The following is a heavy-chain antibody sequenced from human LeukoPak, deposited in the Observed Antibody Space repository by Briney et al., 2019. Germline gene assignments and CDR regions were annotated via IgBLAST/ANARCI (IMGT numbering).Heavy chain of an antibody. CDR2: ISGSGDTI. V-gene: IGHV3-11*04. Sequence: PGGSLRLSCAASGFAFSDFYMTSIRQAPGKGLERGSYISGSGDTIDYAVSVKGRFTISRDNVKNSLYLQMNSLRVEDTAVYYCARGRWLALGYCGRGTLVTVSS. D-gene: IGHD6-19*01. J-gene: IGHJ4*02. CDR1: GFAFSDFY. CDR3: ARGRWLALGY.